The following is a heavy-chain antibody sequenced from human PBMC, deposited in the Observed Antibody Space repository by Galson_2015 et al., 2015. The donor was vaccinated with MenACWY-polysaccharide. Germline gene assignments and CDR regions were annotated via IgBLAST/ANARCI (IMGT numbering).Heavy chain of an antibody. CDR3: ATGPPGIAVAYGMDV. D-gene: IGHD6-19*01. CDR2: ISSSGSTI. J-gene: IGHJ6*02. Sequence: SLRLSCAASGFTFSSYEMNWVRQAPGKGLEWVSYISSSGSTIYYADSVKGRFTISRDNAKNSLYLQMNSLRAEDTAVYYCATGPPGIAVAYGMDVWGQGTTVTVSS. V-gene: IGHV3-48*03. CDR1: GFTFSSYE.